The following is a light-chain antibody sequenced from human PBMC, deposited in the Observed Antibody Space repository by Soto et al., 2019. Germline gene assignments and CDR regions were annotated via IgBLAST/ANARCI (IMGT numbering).Light chain of an antibody. V-gene: IGKV3-20*01. Sequence: EIVLTQSPGTLSLSPGERATLSCRASQSVSNNYLAWYQQKPGQAPRLLLYGASNRATGIPDSFSGSGSGTDFTLTISILEPEDFAVYYCQQYGSSGTFGPGTKVDIK. CDR3: QQYGSSGT. CDR2: GAS. CDR1: QSVSNNY. J-gene: IGKJ1*01.